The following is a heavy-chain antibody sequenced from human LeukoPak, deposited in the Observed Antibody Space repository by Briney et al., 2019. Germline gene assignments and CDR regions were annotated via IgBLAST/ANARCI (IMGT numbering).Heavy chain of an antibody. CDR1: GGSISSSSYY. CDR3: AREDSSSYPA. CDR2: IYYSGST. Sequence: SETLSLTCTVSGGSISSSSYYWGWIRQPPGKGLEWIGSIYYSGSTYYNPSLKSRVTISVDTSKNQFSLKLSSVTAADTAVYYCAREDSSSYPAWGQGTLVTVSS. V-gene: IGHV4-39*07. D-gene: IGHD6-6*01. J-gene: IGHJ4*02.